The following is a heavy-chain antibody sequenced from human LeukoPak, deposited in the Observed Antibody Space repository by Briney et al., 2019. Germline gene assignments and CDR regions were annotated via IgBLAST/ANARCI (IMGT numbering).Heavy chain of an antibody. D-gene: IGHD3-10*01. V-gene: IGHV3-33*01. CDR2: IWYDGSNK. J-gene: IGHJ4*02. Sequence: SGGSLRLSCAASGFTFSSYGMHWVRQAPGKGLEWVAAIWYDGSNKYYADAVKGRFTTTRDNSKNTLYLQMNSRSAEDTAVYYCAREVPTNYFDYWGQGTLVTVSS. CDR3: AREVPTNYFDY. CDR1: GFTFSSYG.